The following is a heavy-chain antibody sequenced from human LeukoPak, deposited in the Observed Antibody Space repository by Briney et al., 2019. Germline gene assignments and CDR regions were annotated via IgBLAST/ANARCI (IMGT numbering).Heavy chain of an antibody. CDR1: GGSFSGYY. CDR3: ASVRRGFGESSKYYSYYYMDV. Sequence: SETLSLTCAVYGGSFSGYYWSWIRQPPGKGLEWIGEINHSGSTNYNPSLKSRVTISVDTSKNQFSLKLSSVTAADTAVYYCASVRRGFGESSKYYSYYYMDVWGNGTTVPIS. J-gene: IGHJ6*03. V-gene: IGHV4-34*01. D-gene: IGHD3-10*01. CDR2: INHSGST.